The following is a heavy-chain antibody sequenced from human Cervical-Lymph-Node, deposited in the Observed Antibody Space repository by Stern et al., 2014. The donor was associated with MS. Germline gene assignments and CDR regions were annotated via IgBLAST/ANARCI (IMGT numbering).Heavy chain of an antibody. CDR2: ISPMFGRA. Sequence: QVQLVQSGAEVKKPGSSVRVSCKASGGTFSTHVISWIRQAPGQGLEWMGGISPMFGRARYAQKFQGRLRITADESTTTAHMEFSSLTSEDVAVYYCAKERGDSSDFATWGQGTLVTVSS. J-gene: IGHJ4*02. CDR1: GGTFSTHV. CDR3: AKERGDSSDFAT. D-gene: IGHD2-21*02. V-gene: IGHV1-69*12.